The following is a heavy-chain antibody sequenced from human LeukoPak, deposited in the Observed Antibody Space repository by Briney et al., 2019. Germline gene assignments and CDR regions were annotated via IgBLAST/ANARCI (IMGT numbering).Heavy chain of an antibody. V-gene: IGHV4-4*07. CDR1: GGSISSYY. Sequence: SETLSLTCTVSGGSISSYYWSWIRQPAGKGLEWIGRVYTSGSTNYNPSLKSRVTMSVDTSKNQFSLKLSSVTAADTAVYYCARDIGVIAVAGFDYWGQGTLVTVSS. D-gene: IGHD6-19*01. J-gene: IGHJ4*02. CDR2: VYTSGST. CDR3: ARDIGVIAVAGFDY.